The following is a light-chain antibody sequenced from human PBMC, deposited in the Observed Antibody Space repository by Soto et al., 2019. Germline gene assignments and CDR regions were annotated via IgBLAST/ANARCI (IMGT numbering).Light chain of an antibody. CDR3: QQSYSSTWT. V-gene: IGKV1-39*01. CDR1: QCISTD. Sequence: IHMTQSPSSLSASVGDRVTITCRASQCISTDLDWYQQKPGKAPKLLIYAASSLQSGVPSRFSGSGSETDFTLTISSLQPEDFATYSCQQSYSSTWTFGQGTKVDIK. CDR2: AAS. J-gene: IGKJ1*01.